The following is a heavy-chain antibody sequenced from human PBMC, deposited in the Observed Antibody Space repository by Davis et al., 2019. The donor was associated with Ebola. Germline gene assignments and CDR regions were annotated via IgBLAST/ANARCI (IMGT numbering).Heavy chain of an antibody. D-gene: IGHD3-3*01. V-gene: IGHV3-23*01. Sequence: PGGSLRLSCTDSVITFSSYAMTWVRQAPGNGLEWVSSISVSCFITYYADSVKGRFTISRDNSKKTLYLQMNSLRAEDTAVYYCAKSGLSFGVVKYHYGMDVWGKGTTVTVSS. J-gene: IGHJ6*04. CDR3: AKSGLSFGVVKYHYGMDV. CDR1: VITFSSYA. CDR2: ISVSCFIT.